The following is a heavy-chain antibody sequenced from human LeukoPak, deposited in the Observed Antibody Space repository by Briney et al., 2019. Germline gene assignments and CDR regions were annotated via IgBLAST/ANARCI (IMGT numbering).Heavy chain of an antibody. V-gene: IGHV1-46*01. J-gene: IGHJ4*02. D-gene: IGHD3-22*01. CDR1: GYTFTSYY. CDR2: INPSGGST. Sequence: ASVKVSCKASGYTFTSYYMHWVRQAPGQGLEWMGIINPSGGSTSYAQKFQGRVTMTRDTSTSTVYMELSSLRSGDTAVYYCARDREYYYDSSGSLGYWGQGTLVTVSS. CDR3: ARDREYYYDSSGSLGY.